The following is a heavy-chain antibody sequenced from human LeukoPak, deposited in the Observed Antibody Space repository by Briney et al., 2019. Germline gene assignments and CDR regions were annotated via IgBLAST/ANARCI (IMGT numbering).Heavy chain of an antibody. J-gene: IGHJ4*02. CDR1: GGSISSGGYS. D-gene: IGHD2-15*01. Sequence: SQTLSLTCAVSGGSISSGGYSWSWLRQPPGKGLEWIGYIYHSGSTYYNPSLKSRVTISVDRSKNQFSLKLSSVTAADTAVYYCARGSGPWDYFDYWGQGTLVTVSS. CDR3: ARGSGPWDYFDY. CDR2: IYHSGST. V-gene: IGHV4-30-2*01.